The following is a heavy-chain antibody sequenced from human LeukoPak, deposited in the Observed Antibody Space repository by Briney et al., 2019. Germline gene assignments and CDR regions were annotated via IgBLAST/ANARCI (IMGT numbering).Heavy chain of an antibody. V-gene: IGHV3-7*01. J-gene: IGHJ4*02. CDR1: GFSFSYYW. Sequence: GGSLRLSCAASGFSFSYYWMSWVRQAPGKGLEWVANTKEDGSGSSYVDSVKGRFTISRDNAKNSLYLPMNSLRAEDTAVYYCAKGGVVGTRYYFDSWGQGTLVTVPS. CDR3: AKGGVVGTRYYFDS. CDR2: TKEDGSGS. D-gene: IGHD2-15*01.